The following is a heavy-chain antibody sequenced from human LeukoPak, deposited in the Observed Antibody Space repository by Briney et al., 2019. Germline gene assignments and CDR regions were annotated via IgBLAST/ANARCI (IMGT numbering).Heavy chain of an antibody. J-gene: IGHJ4*02. CDR3: ATDDHSSSLV. CDR1: GYTFTDYY. Sequence: ASVKVSCKVSGYTFTDYYMHWVQQAPGKGLEWMGLVDPEDGETIYAVKFQGRVTITADTSTDTAYMELSSLRSEDTAVYYCATDDHSSSLVWGQGTLVTVSS. D-gene: IGHD6-13*01. CDR2: VDPEDGET. V-gene: IGHV1-69-2*01.